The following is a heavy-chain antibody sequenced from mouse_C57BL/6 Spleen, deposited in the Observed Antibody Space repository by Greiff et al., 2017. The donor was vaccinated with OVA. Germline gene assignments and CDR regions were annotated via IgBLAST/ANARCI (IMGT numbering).Heavy chain of an antibody. Sequence: VKLMESGPGLVAPSQSLSITCTVSGFSLTSYAISWVRQPPGKGLEWLGVIWTGGGTNYNSALKSRLSISKDNSKSQVFLKMNSLQTDDTARYYCARNGITTVVATGYYFDYWGQGTTLTVSS. D-gene: IGHD1-1*01. CDR3: ARNGITTVVATGYYFDY. CDR2: IWTGGGT. CDR1: GFSLTSYA. V-gene: IGHV2-9-1*01. J-gene: IGHJ2*01.